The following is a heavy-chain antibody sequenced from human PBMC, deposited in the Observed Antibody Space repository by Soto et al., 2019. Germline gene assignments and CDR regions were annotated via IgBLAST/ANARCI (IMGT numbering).Heavy chain of an antibody. CDR2: IKQDGSER. D-gene: IGHD5-12*01. Sequence: EVQLVESGGGLVQPGGSLRLSCAASGFAFSTYWMNWVRQAPGKGLEWVANIKQDGSERFYVDSVKGRFTISRDNARNTLHLQMKSLRAEDTAVYYCAGGSGYLTDSWGQGTLVTVSS. J-gene: IGHJ4*02. CDR3: AGGSGYLTDS. CDR1: GFAFSTYW. V-gene: IGHV3-7*05.